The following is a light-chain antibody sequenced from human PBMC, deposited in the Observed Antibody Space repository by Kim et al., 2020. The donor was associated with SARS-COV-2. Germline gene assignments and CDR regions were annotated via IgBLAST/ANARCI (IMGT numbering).Light chain of an antibody. CDR3: CSYAGNYTFV. CDR2: DVS. J-gene: IGLJ1*01. CDR1: SSDVGGYNY. Sequence: GQSVTISCNGTSSDVGGYNYGSWHQQHPGKAPKLMISDVSKRPSGVPGRFSGSKSGNTASLTISGLQAEDEADYYCCSYAGNYTFVFGSGTKVTVL. V-gene: IGLV2-11*01.